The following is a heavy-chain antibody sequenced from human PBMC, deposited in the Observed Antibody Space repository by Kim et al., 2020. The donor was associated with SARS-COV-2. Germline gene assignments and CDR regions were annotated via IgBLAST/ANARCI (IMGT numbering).Heavy chain of an antibody. D-gene: IGHD3-10*01. CDR2: ISGNSGST. CDR1: GFTFSNYA. V-gene: IGHV3-23*01. Sequence: GGSLRLSCAASGFTFSNYAMNWVRQAPGKGLEWVSSISGNSGSTYYADSVKGRFTISRDNPKNTLYLKMNSLRAEDTAVYYCAKSRAGGYYGSGTYGVRDFWGQGTLVTVSS. CDR3: AKSRAGGYYGSGTYGVRDF. J-gene: IGHJ4*02.